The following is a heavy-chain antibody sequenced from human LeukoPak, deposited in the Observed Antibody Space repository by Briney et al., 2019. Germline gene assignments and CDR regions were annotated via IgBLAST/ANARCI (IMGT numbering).Heavy chain of an antibody. V-gene: IGHV4-61*02. J-gene: IGHJ5*02. CDR2: IYTSGST. CDR3: ARHLLRYWFDP. Sequence: SETLSLTCTVSGGSISSGSYYWSWIRQPAGKGLEWIGRIYTSGSTNYNPSLKSRVTISVDTSKNQFSLKLSSATAADTAVYYCARHLLRYWFDPWGQGTLVTVSS. CDR1: GGSISSGSYY.